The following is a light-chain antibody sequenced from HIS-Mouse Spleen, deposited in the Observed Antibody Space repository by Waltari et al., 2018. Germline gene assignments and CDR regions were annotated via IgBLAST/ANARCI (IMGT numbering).Light chain of an antibody. CDR2: EDS. CDR1: PFAKKY. V-gene: IGLV3-10*01. Sequence: SYELTQPPSVCVSPGQPARITWFRDPFAKKYAWVYQQKSGQAPVLVIYEDSKRPSGIPERFSGSSSGTMATLTISGAQVEDEADYYCYSTDSSGNHRVFGGGTKLTVL. CDR3: YSTDSSGNHRV. J-gene: IGLJ2*01.